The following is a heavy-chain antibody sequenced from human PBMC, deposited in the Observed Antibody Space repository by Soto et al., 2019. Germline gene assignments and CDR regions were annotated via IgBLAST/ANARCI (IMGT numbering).Heavy chain of an antibody. CDR3: ARYPGAGGYAYWYFDL. Sequence: GGSLRLSCAASGFTVSSNYMSWVRQAPGKGLEWVSVIYSGGSTYYADSVKGRFTISRHNSKNTLYLQMNSLRAEDAAVYYCARYPGAGGYAYWYFDLWGRGTLVTVSS. V-gene: IGHV3-53*04. J-gene: IGHJ2*01. CDR2: IYSGGST. D-gene: IGHD5-12*01. CDR1: GFTVSSNY.